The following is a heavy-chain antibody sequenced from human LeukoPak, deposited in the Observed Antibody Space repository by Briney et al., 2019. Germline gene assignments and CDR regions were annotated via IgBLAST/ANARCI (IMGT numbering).Heavy chain of an antibody. Sequence: PGGSLRLSCAASGFTFSSYWMHWVRQAPGKGLVWVSRINTDGSSTSYADSVKGRFTISRDNAKNTLYLQMNSLGAEDTAVYYCARVGWYYYGSGSHYYFDYWGQGTLVTVSS. CDR1: GFTFSSYW. V-gene: IGHV3-74*01. J-gene: IGHJ4*02. D-gene: IGHD3-10*01. CDR3: ARVGWYYYGSGSHYYFDY. CDR2: INTDGSST.